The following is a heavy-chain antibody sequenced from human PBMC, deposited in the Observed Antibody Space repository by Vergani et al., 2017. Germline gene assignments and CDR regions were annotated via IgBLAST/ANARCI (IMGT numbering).Heavy chain of an antibody. D-gene: IGHD4-11*01. Sequence: QVQLQQWGGGLLKPSETLSLTCVVNGGSFTSYHWTWIRQSPGEGPEWVGDIDHTGRPYYNPSLKSRLTMSVDKSRNQFSLTLNSVTATDTAIYFCAGVNTETKAHLYYYYYMDVWGQGTAVTVS. V-gene: IGHV4-34*01. CDR3: AGVNTETKAHLYYYYYMDV. CDR1: GGSFTSYH. CDR2: IDHTGRP. J-gene: IGHJ6*03.